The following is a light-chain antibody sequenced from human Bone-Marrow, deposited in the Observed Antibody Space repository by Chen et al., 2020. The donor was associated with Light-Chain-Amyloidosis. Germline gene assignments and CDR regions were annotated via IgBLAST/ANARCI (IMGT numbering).Light chain of an antibody. CDR2: EVT. CDR3: SSYTITNTLV. CDR1: SSDVGGVNH. Sequence: QSALTQPASVSGSSGQSIPISCTGTSSDVGGVNHVSWYQQHPDKAPKLMIYEVTNRPSWVPDRFSGSKSDNTASLTISGLQTEDEADYFCSSYTITNTLVFGSGTRVTAL. V-gene: IGLV2-14*01. J-gene: IGLJ1*01.